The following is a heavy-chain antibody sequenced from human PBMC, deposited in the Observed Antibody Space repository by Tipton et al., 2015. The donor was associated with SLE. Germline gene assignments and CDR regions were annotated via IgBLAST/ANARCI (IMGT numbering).Heavy chain of an antibody. CDR3: ARYRMVVIASFDY. J-gene: IGHJ4*02. V-gene: IGHV4-39*07. Sequence: TLSLTCTVSDGSIRSTNYYWGWIRQPPGKGLEWIGAIYYTGSASYNPSLKNRVTISLVSSRDHFSLNLTSVTAADTAVYYCARYRMVVIASFDYWGQGTPVTVSS. CDR2: IYYTGSA. D-gene: IGHD2-21*01. CDR1: DGSIRSTNYY.